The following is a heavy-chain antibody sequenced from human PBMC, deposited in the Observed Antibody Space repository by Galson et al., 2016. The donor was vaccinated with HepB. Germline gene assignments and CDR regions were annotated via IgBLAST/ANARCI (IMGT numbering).Heavy chain of an antibody. CDR1: GFMFDDYA. Sequence: SLRLSCAASGFMFDDYAMYWVRQGPGKGLEWVSGINWNSIGVGYADSVKGRFTISRDNTKNSLYLQMNSLRVEDTALYYCASGDRNDAGFENWGLGTMVTVSS. CDR2: INWNSIGV. CDR3: ASGDRNDAGFEN. D-gene: IGHD1-14*01. V-gene: IGHV3-9*01. J-gene: IGHJ3*02.